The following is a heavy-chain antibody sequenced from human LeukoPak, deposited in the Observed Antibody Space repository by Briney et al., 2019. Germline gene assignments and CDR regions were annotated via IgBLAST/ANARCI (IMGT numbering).Heavy chain of an antibody. Sequence: ASVKVSCKASGGTFSSYAISWVRQAPGQGLEWMGGIIPIFGTTNYAQKLQGRVTITADESTSTAYMELGSLRSEDTAVYYCASRTYTYDSSGYYRRNYYFDYWGQGTLVTVSS. D-gene: IGHD3-22*01. J-gene: IGHJ4*02. CDR3: ASRTYTYDSSGYYRRNYYFDY. V-gene: IGHV1-69*13. CDR1: GGTFSSYA. CDR2: IIPIFGTT.